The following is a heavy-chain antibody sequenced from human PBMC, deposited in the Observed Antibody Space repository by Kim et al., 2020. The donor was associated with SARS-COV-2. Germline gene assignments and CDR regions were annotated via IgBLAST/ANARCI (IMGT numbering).Heavy chain of an antibody. CDR2: IYYSGST. J-gene: IGHJ5*02. V-gene: IGHV4-39*01. Sequence: SETLSLTCTVSGGSISSSSYYWGWIRQPPGKGLEWIGSIYYSGSTYYNPSLKSRVTISVDTSKNQFSLKLSSVTAADTAVYYCARRETVDTAISWGQGTLVTVSS. CDR3: ARRETVDTAIS. D-gene: IGHD5-18*01. CDR1: GGSISSSSYY.